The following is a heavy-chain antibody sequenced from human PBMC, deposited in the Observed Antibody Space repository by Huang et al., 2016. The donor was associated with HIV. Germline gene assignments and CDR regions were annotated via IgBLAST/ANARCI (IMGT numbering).Heavy chain of an antibody. CDR1: GFDFRSYA. J-gene: IGHJ4*02. CDR2: IANDGNNR. V-gene: IGHV3-30-3*01. D-gene: IGHD6-13*01. CDR3: ARGGILGTSWYRPFDY. Sequence: QLQLGESGGGVFQPEKSLRLPCAASGFDFRSYALNWVRQAPGKGRQRVEVIANDGNNRYYSDSVKGRFIISRDNSKNTLYLQMNSLRGEDTAIYYCARGGILGTSWYRPFDYWGQGTLVTVSS.